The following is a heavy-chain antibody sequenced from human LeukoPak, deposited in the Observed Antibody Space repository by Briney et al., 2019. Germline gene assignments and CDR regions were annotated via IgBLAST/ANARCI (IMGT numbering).Heavy chain of an antibody. CDR1: GGSISSSSYY. D-gene: IGHD3-9*01. CDR2: IYTSGST. J-gene: IGHJ4*02. V-gene: IGHV4-61*02. Sequence: SETLSLTCTVSGGSISSSSYYWGWIRQPAGKGLEWIGRIYTSGSTNYSPSLKSRVTMSVDTSKNQFSLKLSSVTAADTAVYYCAMSYRNFEDYWGQGTLVTVSS. CDR3: AMSYRNFEDY.